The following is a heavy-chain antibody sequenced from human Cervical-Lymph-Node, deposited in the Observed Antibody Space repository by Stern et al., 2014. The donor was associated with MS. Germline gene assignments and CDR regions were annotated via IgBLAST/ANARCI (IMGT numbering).Heavy chain of an antibody. CDR2: IIPMFGAA. D-gene: IGHD2-21*02. V-gene: IGHV1-69*01. Sequence: VQLVESGAEVKKPGSSVKVSCKASGDTFSDYSINWVRQAPGQGLEWMGGIIPMFGAADYAQKFQGRVTITADESTTTAYMELSGLRSEDTAVYYCARGAYCGGDCYWGWFDSWGQGTLVTVSS. CDR1: GDTFSDYS. CDR3: ARGAYCGGDCYWGWFDS. J-gene: IGHJ5*01.